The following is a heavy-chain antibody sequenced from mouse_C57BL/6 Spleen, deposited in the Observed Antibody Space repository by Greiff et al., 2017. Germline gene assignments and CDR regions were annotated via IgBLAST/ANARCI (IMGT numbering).Heavy chain of an antibody. CDR3: ARGADGAGFAY. V-gene: IGHV1-63*01. J-gene: IGHJ3*01. CDR1: GYTFTNYW. CDR2: IYPGGGYT. Sequence: QVQLQQSGAELVRPGTSVKMSCKASGYTFTNYWIGWAKQRPGHGLEWIGDIYPGGGYTNYNEKFKGKATLTADKSSSTAYMQFSSLTSEDSAIYYCARGADGAGFAYWGQGTLVTVSA.